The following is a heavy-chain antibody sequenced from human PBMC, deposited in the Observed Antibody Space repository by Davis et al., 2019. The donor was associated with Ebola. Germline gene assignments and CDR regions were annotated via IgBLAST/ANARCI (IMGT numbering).Heavy chain of an antibody. V-gene: IGHV4-34*01. Sequence: SETLSLTCAVYGGSFSGYYWSWIRQPPGKGLEWIGEINHSGSTNYNPSLKSRVTISVDTSKNQFSLKLSSVTAADTAVYYCARERWLQFSIRYFDYWGQGTLVTVSS. J-gene: IGHJ4*02. D-gene: IGHD5-24*01. CDR1: GGSFSGYY. CDR2: INHSGST. CDR3: ARERWLQFSIRYFDY.